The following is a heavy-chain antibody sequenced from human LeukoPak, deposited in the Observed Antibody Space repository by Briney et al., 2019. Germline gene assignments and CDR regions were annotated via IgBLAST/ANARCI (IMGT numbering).Heavy chain of an antibody. D-gene: IGHD3-16*01. V-gene: IGHV1-46*01. CDR2: INPNDGAT. CDR3: ARERRGGLSGSLGGLFASYHTYYYMDV. Sequence: ASVKVSCKASGYTFTMYYIHWVRQAPGQGLEWMGMINPNDGATTYTQRFQGRVTMTRDMSTTTVYMDLRSLRSEDTAVSFCARERRGGLSGSLGGLFASYHTYYYMDVWGRGTTVTVSS. CDR1: GYTFTMYY. J-gene: IGHJ6*03.